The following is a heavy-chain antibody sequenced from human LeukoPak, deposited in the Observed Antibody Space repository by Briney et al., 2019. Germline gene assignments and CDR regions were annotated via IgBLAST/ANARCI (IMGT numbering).Heavy chain of an antibody. J-gene: IGHJ3*02. CDR2: ISSSSSYT. Sequence: GGSLRLSCAASGFTFSSYSMNWVRQAPGKGLEWVSSISSSSSYTYYADSVKGRFTISRDNAKNSLYLQMNSLRAEDTAVYYCAREVAYCGGDCPTDAFDIWGQGTMVTVSS. V-gene: IGHV3-21*01. D-gene: IGHD2-21*02. CDR1: GFTFSSYS. CDR3: AREVAYCGGDCPTDAFDI.